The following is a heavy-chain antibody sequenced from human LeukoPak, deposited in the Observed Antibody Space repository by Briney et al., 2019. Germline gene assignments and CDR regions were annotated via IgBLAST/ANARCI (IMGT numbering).Heavy chain of an antibody. CDR2: ISSSSSYI. CDR3: AKNTPPARPDAFEI. J-gene: IGHJ3*02. Sequence: PGGSLRLSCAASGFTFSSYSMNWVRQAPGKGLEWVSSISSSSSYIYYADSVKGRFTISRDNAKNSLYLQMNSLRAEDTAVYYCAKNTPPARPDAFEIWGQRKKVNVS. D-gene: IGHD2-2*01. CDR1: GFTFSSYS. V-gene: IGHV3-21*01.